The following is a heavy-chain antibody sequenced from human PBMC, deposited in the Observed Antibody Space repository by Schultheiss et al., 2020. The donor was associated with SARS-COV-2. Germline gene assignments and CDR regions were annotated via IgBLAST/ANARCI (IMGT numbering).Heavy chain of an antibody. D-gene: IGHD3-10*01. J-gene: IGHJ4*02. CDR1: GFTFSSYG. V-gene: IGHV3-33*01. Sequence: GGSLRLSCAASGFTFSSYGMHWVRQAPGKGLEWVAVIWYDGSNKYYADSVKGRFTISRDNSKNTLYLQMDNLRAEDTAVYYCARIGIEWFGDREDYWGQGTLVTVSS. CDR3: ARIGIEWFGDREDY. CDR2: IWYDGSNK.